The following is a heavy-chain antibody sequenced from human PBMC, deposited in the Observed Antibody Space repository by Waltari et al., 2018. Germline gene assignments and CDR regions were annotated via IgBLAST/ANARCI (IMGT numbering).Heavy chain of an antibody. CDR1: GASISSYY. CDR2: IYTSGST. Sequence: QVQLQESGPGLLQPSETLSLTCTVSGASISSYYWRWIRQPAGTGLEWIVRIYTSGSTNYNPSLKSRVTMSVDTSKNQFSLKLSSVTAADTAVYYCARDRGELGYCSSTSCSYYYYYGMDVWGQGTTVIVAS. V-gene: IGHV4-4*07. CDR3: ARDRGELGYCSSTSCSYYYYYGMDV. D-gene: IGHD2-2*01. J-gene: IGHJ6*02.